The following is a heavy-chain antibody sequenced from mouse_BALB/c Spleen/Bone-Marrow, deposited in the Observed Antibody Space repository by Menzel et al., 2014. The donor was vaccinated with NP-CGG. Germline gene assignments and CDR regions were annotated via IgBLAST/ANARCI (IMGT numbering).Heavy chain of an antibody. J-gene: IGHJ1*01. CDR1: GFSLTGYG. CDR3: ARDQGGNYFDV. D-gene: IGHD1-1*02. Sequence: QVELKKSGPGLVPPSQSLSITCTVSGFSLTGYGVNWVRQPPGKGLEWLGMIWGDGSTDYNSALKSRLSISKDNSKSQVFLKMNSLQTDDTARYYCARDQGGNYFDVWSAATTINISS. CDR2: IWGDGST. V-gene: IGHV2-6-7*01.